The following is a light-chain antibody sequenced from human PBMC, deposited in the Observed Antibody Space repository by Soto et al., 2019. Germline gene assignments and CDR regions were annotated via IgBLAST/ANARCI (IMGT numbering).Light chain of an antibody. CDR1: SSNIGSNP. J-gene: IGLJ1*01. CDR2: NDN. CDR3: SSYTTSSTRV. Sequence: QSVLTQPPSASGTPGQRVTISCSGSSSNIGSNPVNWYRQVPGTAPKLLIYNDNERPSGVPDRFSGSKSGNTASLTISGLQAEDEADYYCSSYTTSSTRVFGTGTKVTVL. V-gene: IGLV1-44*01.